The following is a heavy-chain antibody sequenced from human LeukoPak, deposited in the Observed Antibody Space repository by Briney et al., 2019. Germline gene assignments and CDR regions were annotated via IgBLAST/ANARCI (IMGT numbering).Heavy chain of an antibody. CDR2: IYYSGST. D-gene: IGHD3-10*01. CDR1: GYSISSGYY. CDR3: ARSSYYYAADAFDI. V-gene: IGHV4-61*01. Sequence: PSETLSLTCTVSGYSISSGYYWSWIRQPPGKGLEWIGYIYYSGSTNYNPSLKSRVTISVDTSKKQFSLKLSSVTAADTAVYYCARSSYYYAADAFDIWGQGTMVTVSS. J-gene: IGHJ3*02.